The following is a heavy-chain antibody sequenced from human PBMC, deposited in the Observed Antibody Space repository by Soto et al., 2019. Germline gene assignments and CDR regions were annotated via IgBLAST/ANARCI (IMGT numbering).Heavy chain of an antibody. D-gene: IGHD6-19*01. CDR3: AKDSPQWLVRYYFDY. CDR2: ISGSGGST. CDR1: GFTFSSYA. J-gene: IGHJ4*02. V-gene: IGHV3-23*01. Sequence: RLSCAASGFTFSSYAMSWVRQAPGKGLEWVSAISGSGGSTYYADSVKGRFTISRDNSKNTLYLQMNSLRAEDTAVYYCAKDSPQWLVRYYFDYWGQGTLVTVSS.